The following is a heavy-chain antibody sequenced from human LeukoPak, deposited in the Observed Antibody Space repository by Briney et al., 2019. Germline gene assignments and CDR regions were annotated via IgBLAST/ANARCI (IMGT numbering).Heavy chain of an antibody. D-gene: IGHD3-22*01. CDR1: GGSISDYY. V-gene: IGHV4-4*08. CDR2: IYTGGNT. J-gene: IGHJ4*02. CDR3: ASQNSDYYQGRFDS. Sequence: SETLSLTCTVSGGSISDYYWSWVRQPPGKGLEWIGYIYTGGNTKYNPSLTTRVTISVDTSKNQFSLKLSSATAADTAIYYCASQNSDYYQGRFDSWGQGTLVTVSS.